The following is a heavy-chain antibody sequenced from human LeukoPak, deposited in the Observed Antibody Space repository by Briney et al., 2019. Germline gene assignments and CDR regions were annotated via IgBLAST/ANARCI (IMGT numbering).Heavy chain of an antibody. Sequence: ASVKVSCKASGYSFISCGISWVRQAPGQGLEWLGWISAFNGNTHYAQKFQDRVTITPDTSTSTAYMELRSLRSDDTAVYYCVRDFYDYSVEGYFYMDVWGKGTTVTVSS. CDR3: VRDFYDYSVEGYFYMDV. CDR1: GYSFISCG. V-gene: IGHV1-18*01. CDR2: ISAFNGNT. J-gene: IGHJ6*03. D-gene: IGHD3-16*01.